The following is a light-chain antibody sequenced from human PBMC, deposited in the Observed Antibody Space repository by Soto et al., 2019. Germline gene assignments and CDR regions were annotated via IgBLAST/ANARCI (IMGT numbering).Light chain of an antibody. CDR1: QSVRSS. Sequence: EIVLTQSPGTLSLSPGERATLFCRASQSVRSSLAWYQQKPGQAPRLFIYDASTRATGIPARFSGSGSGTDFTLTISSLEPEDFAVYYCQQRSNWLFGPGTKVDNK. CDR3: QQRSNWL. CDR2: DAS. J-gene: IGKJ3*01. V-gene: IGKV3-11*01.